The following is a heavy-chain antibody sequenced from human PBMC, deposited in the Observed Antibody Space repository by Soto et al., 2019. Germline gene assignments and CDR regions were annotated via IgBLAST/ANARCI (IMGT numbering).Heavy chain of an antibody. D-gene: IGHD2-15*01. Sequence: SETLSLTCTVSGGSISSGDYYWSWIRQPPGKGLEWIGYIYYSGRTYYNPSLKSRVTISVDTSKNQFSLKLSSVTAADTAVYYCARSVVATTYFDYWGQGTMVTVSS. J-gene: IGHJ4*02. CDR1: GGSISSGDYY. V-gene: IGHV4-30-4*01. CDR3: ARSVVATTYFDY. CDR2: IYYSGRT.